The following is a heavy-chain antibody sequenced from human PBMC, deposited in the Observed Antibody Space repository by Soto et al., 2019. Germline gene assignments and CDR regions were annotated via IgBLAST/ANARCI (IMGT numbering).Heavy chain of an antibody. V-gene: IGHV3-30-3*01. J-gene: IGHJ4*02. D-gene: IGHD3-3*01. Sequence: QVQLVESGGGVVQPGRSLRLSCAASGFTFSSYAMHWVRQAPGKGLEWVAVISYDGSNKYYADSVKGRFTISRDNSKNTLYLQINSLRAEDTAVYYCARDLLTRIYDFWSGYYLDYWGQGTLVTVSS. CDR3: ARDLLTRIYDFWSGYYLDY. CDR2: ISYDGSNK. CDR1: GFTFSSYA.